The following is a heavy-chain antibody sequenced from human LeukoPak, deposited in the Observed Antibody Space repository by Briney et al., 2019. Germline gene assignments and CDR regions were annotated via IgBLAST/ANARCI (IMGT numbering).Heavy chain of an antibody. CDR1: GFTFSSYS. J-gene: IGHJ3*02. Sequence: GGSLRLSCAASGFTFSSYSTNWIRQAPGKGLEWVSWISSSSSNILYADSVKGRFTVFRDNAKNSLYLQMNSLRAEDTAVYYCARAVAGTNGHDAFDIWGQGTMVIVSS. CDR2: ISSSSSNI. V-gene: IGHV3-21*01. CDR3: ARAVAGTNGHDAFDI. D-gene: IGHD6-19*01.